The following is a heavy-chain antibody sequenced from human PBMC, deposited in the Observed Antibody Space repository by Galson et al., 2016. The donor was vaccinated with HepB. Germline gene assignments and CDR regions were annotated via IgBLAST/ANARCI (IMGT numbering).Heavy chain of an antibody. Sequence: SLRLSCAASGFTFSRYGMHWVRQAPGKGLEWVTFISYDGSNKYYADSVKGRFTISRDNSKNTLYLQMNSLRAKDTAVYYCAKDPYYYGSGSYLYFHYWGQGTLVTVSS. J-gene: IGHJ4*02. CDR3: AKDPYYYGSGSYLYFHY. CDR1: GFTFSRYG. D-gene: IGHD3-10*01. V-gene: IGHV3-30*18. CDR2: ISYDGSNK.